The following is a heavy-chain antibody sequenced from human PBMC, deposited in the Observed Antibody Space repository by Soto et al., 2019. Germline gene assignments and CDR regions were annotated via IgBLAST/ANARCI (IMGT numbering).Heavy chain of an antibody. CDR1: GFTFSSYG. V-gene: IGHV3-30*18. CDR3: AKDMVYGMDV. D-gene: IGHD2-8*01. CDR2: ISYDGSNK. Sequence: PGGSLRLSCAASGFTFSSYGMHWVRQAPGKGLEWVAVISYDGSNKYYADSVKGRFTISRDNSKNTLYLQMNSLRAEDTAVYYCAKDMVYGMDVWGQGTTVTVS. J-gene: IGHJ6*02.